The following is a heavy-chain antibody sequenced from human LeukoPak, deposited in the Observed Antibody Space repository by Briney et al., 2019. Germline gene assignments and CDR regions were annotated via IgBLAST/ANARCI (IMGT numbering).Heavy chain of an antibody. CDR1: GYTFSAYW. CDR3: ARLARGWSGIFDV. D-gene: IGHD6-19*01. Sequence: GESLKISCKGSGYTFSAYWIGWVRQMPGKGLEWMGIIYPGDSETRYSPSFQGQVTISADKSINTAYLQWSSLKASDTAMYYCARLARGWSGIFDVWGQGTMVTVS. CDR2: IYPGDSET. V-gene: IGHV5-51*01. J-gene: IGHJ3*01.